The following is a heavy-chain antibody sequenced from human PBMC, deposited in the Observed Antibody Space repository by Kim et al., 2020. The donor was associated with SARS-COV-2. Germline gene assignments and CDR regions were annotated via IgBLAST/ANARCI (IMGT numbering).Heavy chain of an antibody. CDR1: GGSISSYY. CDR3: ARDRTYYYDSSGYEGYYYYGMDV. Sequence: SETLSLTCTVSGGSISSYYWSWIRQPPGKGLEWIGYIYYSGSTNYNPSLKSRVTISVDTSKNQFSLKLSSVTAADTAVYYCARDRTYYYDSSGYEGYYYYGMDVWGQGTTVTVSS. V-gene: IGHV4-59*13. D-gene: IGHD3-22*01. CDR2: IYYSGST. J-gene: IGHJ6*02.